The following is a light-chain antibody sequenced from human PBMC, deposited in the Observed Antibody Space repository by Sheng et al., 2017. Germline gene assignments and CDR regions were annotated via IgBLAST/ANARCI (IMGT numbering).Light chain of an antibody. J-gene: IGKJ5*01. CDR1: QSISGY. V-gene: IGKV1-39*01. CDR3: QQSYSTPRT. Sequence: DIQMTQSPFSLSASVGDRVTITCRASQSISGYLNWYQQKPGKAPKLLIYAASSLQSGVSSRFSGSGSGTDFTLTISSLQPEDFATYYCQQSYSTPRTFGQGTRLEIK. CDR2: AAS.